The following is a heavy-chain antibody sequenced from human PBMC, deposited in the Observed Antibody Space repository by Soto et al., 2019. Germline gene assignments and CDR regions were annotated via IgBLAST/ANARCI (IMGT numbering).Heavy chain of an antibody. V-gene: IGHV3-23*01. Sequence: EVQLLESGGGLVQPGGSLRLSCAASGFTFSTYAMAWVRQAPGKGLEWVSAISGSGAGAYLADSVRGRFTISRDNSKNTLDLQMSGLRAEDTALYYCAKAFDASGYYYERAFDYRGQGTLVTVSS. CDR3: AKAFDASGYYYERAFDY. J-gene: IGHJ4*02. CDR2: ISGSGAGA. CDR1: GFTFSTYA. D-gene: IGHD3-22*01.